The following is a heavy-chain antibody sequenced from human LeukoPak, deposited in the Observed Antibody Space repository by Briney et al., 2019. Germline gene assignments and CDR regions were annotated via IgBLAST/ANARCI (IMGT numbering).Heavy chain of an antibody. V-gene: IGHV4-38-2*01. Sequence: SETLSLTCAVSGYSLSSGLYWGWIRQPPGKGLEWIESVYYSGSTYYNPSLKSRVTISLDTSKNHFYLKLSSVTAADTAVYYCASSITIFGVATPRGDYWGQGTLVTVSS. D-gene: IGHD3-3*01. CDR3: ASSITIFGVATPRGDY. CDR1: GYSLSSGLY. CDR2: VYYSGST. J-gene: IGHJ4*02.